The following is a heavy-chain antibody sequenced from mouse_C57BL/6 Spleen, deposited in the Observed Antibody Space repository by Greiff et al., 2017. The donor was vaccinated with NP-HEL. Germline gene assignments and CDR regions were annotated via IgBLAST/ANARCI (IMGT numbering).Heavy chain of an antibody. V-gene: IGHV10-1*01. Sequence: DVQLVESGGGLVQPKGSLKLSCAASGFSFNTYAMNWVRQAPGKGLEWVARIRSKSNNYATYYADSVKDRFTISRDDSESMLYLQMNNLKTEDTAMYYCVSPSNYVDYYAMDYWGQGTSVTVSS. CDR2: IRSKSNNYAT. CDR3: VSPSNYVDYYAMDY. J-gene: IGHJ4*01. D-gene: IGHD2-5*01. CDR1: GFSFNTYA.